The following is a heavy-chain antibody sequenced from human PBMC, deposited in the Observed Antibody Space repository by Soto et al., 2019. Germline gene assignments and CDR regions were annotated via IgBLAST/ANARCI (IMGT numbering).Heavy chain of an antibody. CDR3: SRLVGATSSFDY. CDR1: GFTFSGSA. D-gene: IGHD1-26*01. J-gene: IGHJ4*02. V-gene: IGHV3-73*02. Sequence: EVQLVESGGSLVQPGGSLKLSCAASGFTFSGSAMHWVRQASGKGLEWVGRIRSKTNNYATAYAASVKGRFTISRDDSKNTVYLQMNSLKTEDTAVYYCSRLVGATSSFDYWGQGTLVTVSS. CDR2: IRSKTNNYAT.